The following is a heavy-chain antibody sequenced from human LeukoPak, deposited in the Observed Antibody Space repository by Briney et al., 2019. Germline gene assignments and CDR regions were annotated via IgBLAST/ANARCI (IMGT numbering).Heavy chain of an antibody. Sequence: SQTLSLTCAISGDSVSSNSVAWNWIRQSPSRGLEWLGRTYYRSKWYNDYAVSVKSRITINPDTSKNQFSLQLNSVTAADTAIYYCAREPGRGRLVSVGIPNYFDSWGQGTLVTVSS. CDR1: GDSVSSNSVA. D-gene: IGHD2-2*01. V-gene: IGHV6-1*01. CDR2: TYYRSKWYN. J-gene: IGHJ4*02. CDR3: AREPGRGRLVSVGIPNYFDS.